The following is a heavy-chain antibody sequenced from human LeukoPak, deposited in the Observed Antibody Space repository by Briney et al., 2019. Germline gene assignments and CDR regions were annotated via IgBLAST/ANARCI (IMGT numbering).Heavy chain of an antibody. Sequence: PGGSLRLSCAASGFTISSNYMSWVRQAPGKGLEWVSVIYTGGSAYYADSVKGPFTISRDNSKNTLYLQMNSLRAEDTAVYYCARGRGDGFDIWGQGTMVTVSS. V-gene: IGHV3-53*01. CDR3: ARGRGDGFDI. CDR2: IYTGGSA. J-gene: IGHJ3*02. CDR1: GFTISSNY.